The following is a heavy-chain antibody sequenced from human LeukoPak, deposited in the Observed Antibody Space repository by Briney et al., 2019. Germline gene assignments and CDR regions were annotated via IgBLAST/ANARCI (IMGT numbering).Heavy chain of an antibody. D-gene: IGHD3-10*01. V-gene: IGHV3-30-3*01. CDR2: ISYDGSNK. CDR1: GFTFSSYA. Sequence: GGSLRLSCAASGFTFSSYAMHWVRQAPCKGLEWVAVISYDGSNKYYADSVKGRFTISRDNSKNTLYLQMNSLRAEDTAVYYCAREVRMVRGLFDYWGQGTLVTVSS. J-gene: IGHJ4*02. CDR3: AREVRMVRGLFDY.